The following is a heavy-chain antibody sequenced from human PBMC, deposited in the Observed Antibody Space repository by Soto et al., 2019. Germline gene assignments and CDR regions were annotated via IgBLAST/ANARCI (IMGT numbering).Heavy chain of an antibody. CDR3: ASRDPGTSVDY. D-gene: IGHD1-7*01. J-gene: IGHJ4*02. V-gene: IGHV4-4*02. CDR2: IYRTGST. Sequence: PSETLSLTCAVSGGSFTSNNWWTWVRQPPGQGLEWIGEIYRTGSTNYTPSLKSRVTISLDKSDNQFSLKVTSLTAADTAVYYCASRDPGTSVDYWGQGTLVTVS. CDR1: GGSFTSNNW.